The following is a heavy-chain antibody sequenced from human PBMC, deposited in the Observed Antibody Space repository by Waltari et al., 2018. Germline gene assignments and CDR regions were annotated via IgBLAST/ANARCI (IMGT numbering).Heavy chain of an antibody. CDR3: ARHRLDRGDSFDF. CDR2: IYHLGNT. Sequence: QVQLQGSGPGLVKPSGTLSLTCSVSEYSISTGFYWGWVRQTPGKGLEWIGSIYHLGNTRYNPPLNSRAAVSMDMSKNQFSLRLTAVTAADTAVYYCARHRLDRGDSFDFWGQGVLVTVSS. J-gene: IGHJ4*02. V-gene: IGHV4-38-2*02. CDR1: EYSISTGFY. D-gene: IGHD3-22*01.